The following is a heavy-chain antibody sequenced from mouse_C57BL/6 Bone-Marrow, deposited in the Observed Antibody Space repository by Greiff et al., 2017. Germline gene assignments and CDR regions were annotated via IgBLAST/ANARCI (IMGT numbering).Heavy chain of an antibody. J-gene: IGHJ3*01. CDR1: GFTFNDDY. D-gene: IGHD4-1*01. Sequence: VQLQQSGAELVRPGASVKLSCTASGFTFNDDYMHWVKQRPEQGLEWIGWIDPENGDTDYATKFPGKATITADTSSNTAYLQLSSLTSEDTAVYDCTLYGTQAWFAYWGQGTLVTVSA. CDR3: TLYGTQAWFAY. CDR2: IDPENGDT. V-gene: IGHV14-4*01.